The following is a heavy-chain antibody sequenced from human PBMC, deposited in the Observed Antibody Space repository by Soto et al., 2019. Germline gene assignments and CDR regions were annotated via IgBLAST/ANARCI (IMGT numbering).Heavy chain of an antibody. CDR2: FYHAWSP. CDR1: VGSRRSSSW. CDR3: ARASSFRGDFDF. V-gene: IGHV4-4*02. Sequence: PSETLSLTCAVSVGSRRSSSWWTCLRQSPGKGLEWLGEFYHAWSPHYNPSFQSRVTISADTSKNLFSLRLTSVTAADTAIYYCARASSFRGDFDFWGQGTAVTVSS. J-gene: IGHJ3*01. D-gene: IGHD2-21*01.